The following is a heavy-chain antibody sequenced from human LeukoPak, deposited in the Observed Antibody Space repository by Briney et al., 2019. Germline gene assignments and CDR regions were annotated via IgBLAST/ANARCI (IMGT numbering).Heavy chain of an antibody. CDR1: GFTFSSYA. Sequence: GSLRLSCAASGFTFSSYAMSWVRQAPGKGLVWVSRIGEDGSNTNYADSVKGRFTISRDNAKSTLYLQMNSLRAEDTAVYYCARDIVIGSGTYLDWGQGTLVTVSS. J-gene: IGHJ4*02. D-gene: IGHD3-10*01. CDR2: IGEDGSNT. V-gene: IGHV3-74*01. CDR3: ARDIVIGSGTYLD.